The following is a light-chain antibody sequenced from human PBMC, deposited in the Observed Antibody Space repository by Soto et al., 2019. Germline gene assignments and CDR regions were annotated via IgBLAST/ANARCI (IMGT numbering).Light chain of an antibody. CDR3: TSTTTGNFVIL. Sequence: QSALTQPPSVSGSPGQSVTISCTGTSSDVGDDDRVSWYQQPPGTAPKLMIYEVTHRPSGVPDRFSGSKSGNTASLTISGLQPEDEADYYCTSTTTGNFVILFGGGTKLTVL. V-gene: IGLV2-18*02. CDR1: SSDVGDDDR. CDR2: EVT. J-gene: IGLJ2*01.